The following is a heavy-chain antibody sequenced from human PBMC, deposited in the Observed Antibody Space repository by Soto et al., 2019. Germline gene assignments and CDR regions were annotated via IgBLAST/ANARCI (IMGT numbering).Heavy chain of an antibody. V-gene: IGHV3-11*04. Sequence: PGGSLRLSCVGSGFIFNVYYMVWVRQAPGKGLEWVSDISRSSSNIKYADSVKGRFTISRDNAKNSLYLQMSSLRAEDSAVYYCARRPRRWAQGTMVPVSS. CDR3: ARRPRR. CDR1: GFIFNVYY. J-gene: IGHJ3*01. CDR2: ISRSSSNI.